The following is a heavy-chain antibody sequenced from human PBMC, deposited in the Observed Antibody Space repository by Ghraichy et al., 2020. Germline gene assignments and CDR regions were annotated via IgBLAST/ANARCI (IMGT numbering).Heavy chain of an antibody. CDR1: GFTFSSYA. CDR3: ARDGDTRAFDI. CDR2: ISYDGSNK. Sequence: GGSLRLSCAASGFTFSSYAMHWVRQAPGKGLEWVAVISYDGSNKYYADSVKGRFTISRDNSKNTLYLQMNSLRAEDTAVYYCARDGDTRAFDIWGQGTMVTVSS. V-gene: IGHV3-30-3*01. D-gene: IGHD2-21*01. J-gene: IGHJ3*02.